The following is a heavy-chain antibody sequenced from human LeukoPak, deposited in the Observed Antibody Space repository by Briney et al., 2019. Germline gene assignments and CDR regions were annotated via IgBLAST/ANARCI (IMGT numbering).Heavy chain of an antibody. CDR2: IYSGGST. J-gene: IGHJ4*02. CDR3: ARGAVDSSGWYNLYYFDY. CDR1: GFTFSSYA. V-gene: IGHV3-53*01. D-gene: IGHD6-19*01. Sequence: GGSLRLSCAASGFTFSSYAMSWVRQAPGKGLEWVSVIYSGGSTYYADSVKGRFTISRDNSKNTLYLQMNSLRAEDTAVYYCARGAVDSSGWYNLYYFDYWGQGTLVTVSS.